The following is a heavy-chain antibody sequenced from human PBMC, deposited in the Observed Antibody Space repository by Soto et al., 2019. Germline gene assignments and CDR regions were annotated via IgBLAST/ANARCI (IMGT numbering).Heavy chain of an antibody. CDR3: ASGRDRPDLDVIDP. J-gene: IGHJ5*02. V-gene: IGHV4-30-2*01. Sequence: SETLSLTCAVSGGSISSGGYSWSWIRQPPGKGLEWIGYIYHSGSTYYNPSLKSRVTISVDRSKNQFSLKLSSVTAADTAVYYCASGRDRPDLDVIDPWGQGTLVTVSS. CDR1: GGSISSGGYS. D-gene: IGHD3-10*01. CDR2: IYHSGST.